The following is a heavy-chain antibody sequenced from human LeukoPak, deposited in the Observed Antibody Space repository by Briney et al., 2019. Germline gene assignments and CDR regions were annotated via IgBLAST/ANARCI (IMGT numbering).Heavy chain of an antibody. D-gene: IGHD3-22*01. CDR3: ARGRFNYFDSNGHDAFDI. Sequence: ASVKVSCKASGYTFTSYDINWVRQATGQGLEWMGWMNPNSGVTNYAQKFQDRINMARDTSITTSYMELSRLRSDDTAVYYCARGRFNYFDSNGHDAFDIWGQGTMVTVSS. CDR2: MNPNSGVT. CDR1: GYTFTSYD. J-gene: IGHJ3*02. V-gene: IGHV1-2*02.